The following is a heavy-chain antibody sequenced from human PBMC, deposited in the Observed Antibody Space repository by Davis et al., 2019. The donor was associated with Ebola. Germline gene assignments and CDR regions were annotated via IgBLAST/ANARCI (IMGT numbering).Heavy chain of an antibody. J-gene: IGHJ6*02. CDR3: APSSIAARPGYYYGMDV. V-gene: IGHV3-21*01. CDR2: ISSSSSYI. D-gene: IGHD6-6*01. CDR1: GFTVSSNY. Sequence: PGGSLRLSCAASGFTVSSNYMSWVRQAPGKGLEWVSSISSSSSYIYYADSVKGRFTISRDNAKNSLYLQMNSLRAEDTAVYYCAPSSIAARPGYYYGMDVWGQGTTVTVSS.